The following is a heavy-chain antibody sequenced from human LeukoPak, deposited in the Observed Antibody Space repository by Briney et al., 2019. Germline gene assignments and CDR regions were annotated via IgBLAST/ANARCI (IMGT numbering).Heavy chain of an antibody. D-gene: IGHD3-9*01. Sequence: ASVKVSCKASGYTFTSYGISWVRQAPGQGLEWMGWISAYNGNTNYAQKLQGRVTMTTDTSTSTAYMELRSLRSDDTAVYYCAMEEILTGSRPSFDYWGQGTLVTVSS. CDR2: ISAYNGNT. J-gene: IGHJ4*02. CDR3: AMEEILTGSRPSFDY. CDR1: GYTFTSYG. V-gene: IGHV1-18*01.